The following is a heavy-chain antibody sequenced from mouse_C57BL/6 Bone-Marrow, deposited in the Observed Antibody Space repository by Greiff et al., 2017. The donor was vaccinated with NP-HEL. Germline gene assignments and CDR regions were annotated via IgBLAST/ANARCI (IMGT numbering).Heavy chain of an antibody. CDR3: ASYNYVSSPYAMDY. V-gene: IGHV3-8*01. D-gene: IGHD1-1*01. J-gene: IGHJ4*01. CDR2: ISYSGST. Sequence: VQLKESGPGLAKPSQTLSLTCSVTGYSITSDYWNWIRKFPGNKLEYMGYISYSGSTYYNPSHKSRIAITRDTSKNQYYLQLNSVTTEDTATYYCASYNYVSSPYAMDYWGQGTSVTVSS. CDR1: GYSITSDY.